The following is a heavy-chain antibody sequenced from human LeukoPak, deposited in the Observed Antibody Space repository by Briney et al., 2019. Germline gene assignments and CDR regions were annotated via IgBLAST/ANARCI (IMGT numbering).Heavy chain of an antibody. V-gene: IGHV3-48*03. Sequence: GGSLRLSCSASGFSFSGREMAWVRQAPGKGLEWVSYISSNGKTILHADSVKGRITISRDNAKKSLYLQLGGLRVEDSAFYYCVRASYTGFDLHFDQWGQGTLVTVSS. CDR3: VRASYTGFDLHFDQ. J-gene: IGHJ4*02. CDR2: ISSNGKTI. CDR1: GFSFSGRE. D-gene: IGHD5-12*01.